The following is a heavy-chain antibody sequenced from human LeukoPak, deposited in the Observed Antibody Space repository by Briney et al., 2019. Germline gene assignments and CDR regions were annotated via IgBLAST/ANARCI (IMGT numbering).Heavy chain of an antibody. J-gene: IGHJ4*02. CDR3: AKRIGDY. D-gene: IGHD2-15*01. CDR2: ISDSGGST. V-gene: IGHV3-23*01. CDR1: GITFSSYA. Sequence: GGSLRLSCVASGITFSSYAMSWVRQAPGKGLEWVSTISDSGGSTYYADSVKGRFTISRNNSRSTLYLQMNGLRVEDTAVYYCAKRIGDYWGQGTLVTVSS.